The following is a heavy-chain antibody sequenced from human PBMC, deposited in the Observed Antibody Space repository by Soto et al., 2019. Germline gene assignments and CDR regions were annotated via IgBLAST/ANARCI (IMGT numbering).Heavy chain of an antibody. CDR3: AKDRYSGTYPTDFDY. V-gene: IGHV3-30*18. CDR1: GFTFSSYG. J-gene: IGHJ4*02. Sequence: GGSLRLSCAGSGFTFSSYGIHWVRQAPGKGLEWVALISYDGGNEKYTESVKDRFIISRDDSHNVAYLQMSSLRTEDTAIYYCAKDRYSGTYPTDFDYWGQGSLVTVSS. CDR2: ISYDGGNE. D-gene: IGHD1-26*01.